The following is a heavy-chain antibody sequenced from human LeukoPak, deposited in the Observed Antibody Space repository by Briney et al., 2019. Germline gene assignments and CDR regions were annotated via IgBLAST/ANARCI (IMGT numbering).Heavy chain of an antibody. CDR1: GYTFTSYG. CDR2: ISAYNGNT. V-gene: IGHV1-18*01. CDR3: AREPLRYFDWLPSEYYYYYYMDV. Sequence: ASVKVSCKASGYTFTSYGISWVRQAPGQGLEWMGWISAYNGNTNYAQKLQGRVTMTTDTSTSTAYMELRSLRSDDTAVYYCAREPLRYFDWLPSEYYYYYYMDVWGKGTTVTISS. D-gene: IGHD3-9*01. J-gene: IGHJ6*03.